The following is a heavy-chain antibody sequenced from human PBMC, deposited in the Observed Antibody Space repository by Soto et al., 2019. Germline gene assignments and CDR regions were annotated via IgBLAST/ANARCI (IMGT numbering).Heavy chain of an antibody. CDR3: AKERGVVAATHNWFDP. J-gene: IGHJ5*02. CDR2: ISGSGGST. V-gene: IGHV3-23*01. D-gene: IGHD2-15*01. CDR1: GFTFSSYA. Sequence: EVQLLESGGGLVQPGGSLRLSCAASGFTFSSYAMSWVRQAPGKGLEWVSAISGSGGSTYYADSVKGRFTISRDNSKNTLYLQMNSLRAEDTAVYYCAKERGVVAATHNWFDPWGQGTLVTVSS.